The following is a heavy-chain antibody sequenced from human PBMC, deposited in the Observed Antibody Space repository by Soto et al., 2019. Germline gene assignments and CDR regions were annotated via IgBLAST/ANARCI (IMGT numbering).Heavy chain of an antibody. CDR3: ARIDDSSGYYDY. CDR2: INPNSGGT. CDR1: GYTFTGYY. J-gene: IGHJ4*02. Sequence: PGESLKISCKASGYTFTGYYMHWVRQAPGQGLEWMGWINPNSGGTNYAQKFQGWVTMTRDTSISTAYMELSRLRSDDTAVYYCARIDDSSGYYDYWGQGTLVTVSS. D-gene: IGHD3-22*01. V-gene: IGHV1-2*04.